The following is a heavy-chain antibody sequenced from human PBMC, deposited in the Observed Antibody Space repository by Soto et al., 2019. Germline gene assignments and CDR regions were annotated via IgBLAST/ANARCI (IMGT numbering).Heavy chain of an antibody. V-gene: IGHV4-34*01. CDR2: INHSGST. CDR1: GGAFSGYY. Sequence: SVTLSLTCAVYGGAFSGYYWRWLRQPPRKGLEWIGEINHSGSTNYNPSLKSRVTISVDTSKNQFSLKLSSVTAADTAVYYCARGPSALPYYHYYHLAVWGKGNTVTVSS. CDR3: ARGPSALPYYHYYHLAV. J-gene: IGHJ6*03.